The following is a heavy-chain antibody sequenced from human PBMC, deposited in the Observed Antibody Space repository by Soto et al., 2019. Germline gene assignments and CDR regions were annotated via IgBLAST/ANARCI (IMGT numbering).Heavy chain of an antibody. CDR3: ARASPAVIAAAGTGYYFDY. CDR2: IGTAGDP. D-gene: IGHD6-13*01. J-gene: IGHJ4*02. Sequence: GGSLRLSCAASGFTFSSYDMHWVRQATGKGLEWVSAIGTAGDPYYPGSVKGRFTISRENAKNSLYLQMNSLRAGDTAVYYGARASPAVIAAAGTGYYFDYWGQGTLVTVSS. CDR1: GFTFSSYD. V-gene: IGHV3-13*05.